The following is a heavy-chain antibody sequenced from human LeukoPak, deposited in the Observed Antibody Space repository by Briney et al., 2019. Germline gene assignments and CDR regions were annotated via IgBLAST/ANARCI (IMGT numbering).Heavy chain of an antibody. J-gene: IGHJ4*02. CDR1: GYTFTSYD. D-gene: IGHD2-15*01. Sequence: ASVKVSCKASGYTFTSYDINWVRQATGQGLEWMGWMNPNSGNTGYAQEFQGRVTMTRNTSISTAYMELSSLRSEDTAVYYCASVCSGGSCYWYWGQGTLVTVSS. CDR2: MNPNSGNT. CDR3: ASVCSGGSCYWY. V-gene: IGHV1-8*01.